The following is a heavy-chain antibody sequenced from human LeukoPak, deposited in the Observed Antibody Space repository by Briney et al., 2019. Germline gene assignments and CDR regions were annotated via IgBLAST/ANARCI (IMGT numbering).Heavy chain of an antibody. CDR3: ARSPRDYGMDV. Sequence: GGSLRLSCAASGFTVSSNYMSWVRQAPGKGLEWVSVIYSGGSTYYADSVKGRFTISRDNSKNTLYLQMNSLRAGDTAVYYCARSPRDYGMDVWAKGPRSPSP. CDR2: IYSGGST. CDR1: GFTVSSNY. V-gene: IGHV3-53*01. J-gene: IGHJ6*02.